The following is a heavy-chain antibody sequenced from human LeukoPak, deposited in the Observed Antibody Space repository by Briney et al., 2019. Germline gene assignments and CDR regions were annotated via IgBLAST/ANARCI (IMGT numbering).Heavy chain of an antibody. D-gene: IGHD2-2*01. Sequence: GGSLRLSCAASGFTFSSYAMSWVRQAPGKGLEWVSAISGSGGSTYYADSVKGRFTISRDNSKNTLYLQMNSLRAEDTAVYYCAKDIVVVPAAMVGYYYCYGMDVWGKGTTVTVSS. CDR2: ISGSGGST. V-gene: IGHV3-23*01. CDR1: GFTFSSYA. CDR3: AKDIVVVPAAMVGYYYCYGMDV. J-gene: IGHJ6*04.